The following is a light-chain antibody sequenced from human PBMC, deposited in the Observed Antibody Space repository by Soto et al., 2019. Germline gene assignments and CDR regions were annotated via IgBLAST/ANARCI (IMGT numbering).Light chain of an antibody. Sequence: QLVLTQPPSASGSPGQSVTISCSGGGSNIGKNTVHWYQDLPGTAPKLLIYSNGQRPSGVPDRFSGSKSGTSASLAISGLQSADEADYYCAAWDDSPNGVVFGGGTKLTVL. CDR3: AAWDDSPNGVV. CDR2: SNG. CDR1: GSNIGKNT. V-gene: IGLV1-44*01. J-gene: IGLJ2*01.